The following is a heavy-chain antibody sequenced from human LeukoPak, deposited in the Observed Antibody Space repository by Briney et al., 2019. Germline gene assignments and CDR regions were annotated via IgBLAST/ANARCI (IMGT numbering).Heavy chain of an antibody. D-gene: IGHD2-2*02. V-gene: IGHV1-24*01. CDR2: FDPEDGEP. CDR3: ATGCSSTSCHSTSYYYMDV. Sequence: ASVNVSCKVSGYTLTELSMHWVRQAPGKGREWMGGFDPEDGEPIYAQKFQSRVTMTEDTSTDTAYMELSSLRSEDTAVYYCATGCSSTSCHSTSYYYMDVWGKGTTVTVSS. J-gene: IGHJ6*03. CDR1: GYTLTELS.